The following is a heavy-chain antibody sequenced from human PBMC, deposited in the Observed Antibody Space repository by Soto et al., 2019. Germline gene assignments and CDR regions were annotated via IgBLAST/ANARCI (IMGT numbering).Heavy chain of an antibody. CDR1: GFTFSTYV. Sequence: PGGSLRLSCAASGFTFSTYVMHWVRQAPGKGLEWVALISEDGGKKYYADSVKGRFTISRDNSKDLLNLQMNSLRAEDTAVYYCAKPLGSGYADAFNMWGRGTMVTVSS. CDR3: AKPLGSGYADAFNM. CDR2: ISEDGGKK. J-gene: IGHJ3*02. D-gene: IGHD3-3*01. V-gene: IGHV3-30*18.